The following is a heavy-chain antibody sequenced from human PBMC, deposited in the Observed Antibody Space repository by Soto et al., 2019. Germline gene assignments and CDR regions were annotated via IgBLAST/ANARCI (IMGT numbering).Heavy chain of an antibody. J-gene: IGHJ4*02. Sequence: SETLSLTCTVSVGSISSSNWWTWVRQPPGKGLEWIGEMLHSGSTSYNPSLRSRVTLSVDKSNNQFSLKLRSVTASDTAVYYCARVIRGCYEHDLWGRGTPVTVCS. CDR1: VGSISSSNW. CDR3: ARVIRGCYEHDL. CDR2: MLHSGST. D-gene: IGHD2-15*01. V-gene: IGHV4-4*02.